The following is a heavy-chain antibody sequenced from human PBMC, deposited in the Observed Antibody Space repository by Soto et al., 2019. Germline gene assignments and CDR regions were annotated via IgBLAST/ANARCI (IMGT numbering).Heavy chain of an antibody. CDR1: GYTFTSYA. Sequence: QVQLVQSGAEEKKPGASVKVSCKASGYTFTSYAMHWVRQAPGQRLEWMGWINDGNGDTKYSQKFQGRVTITRDTSANTAYMALSSLRSEDTAVYYRARSSGYYFIYDYWGQGTLVTVSS. CDR2: INDGNGDT. CDR3: ARSSGYYFIYDY. D-gene: IGHD3-22*01. J-gene: IGHJ4*02. V-gene: IGHV1-3*05.